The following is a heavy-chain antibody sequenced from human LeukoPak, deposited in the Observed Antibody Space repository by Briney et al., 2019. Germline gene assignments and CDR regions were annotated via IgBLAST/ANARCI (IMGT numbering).Heavy chain of an antibody. D-gene: IGHD1-20*01. J-gene: IGHJ4*02. Sequence: ASVKVSCKASGYTFTSYDINWVRQATGQGLEWTGWMNPNSGNTGYAQKFQGRVTMTRNTSISTAYMELSSLRSEDTAVYYCARAYNWNQDRGLRYWGQGTLVTVSS. V-gene: IGHV1-8*01. CDR3: ARAYNWNQDRGLRY. CDR1: GYTFTSYD. CDR2: MNPNSGNT.